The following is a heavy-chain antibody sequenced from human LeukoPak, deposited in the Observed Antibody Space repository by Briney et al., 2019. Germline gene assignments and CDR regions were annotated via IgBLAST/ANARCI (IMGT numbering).Heavy chain of an antibody. J-gene: IGHJ4*02. Sequence: GGSLRLSCAASGFTFSSYSMNWVRQAPGKGLEWVAFIWYDGSKKYYADSVKGRFTISRDNSKNMVSLEMNSLRTEDTAVYYCAKDVNAYCSGDCSDYWGQGTLVTVSS. CDR2: IWYDGSKK. CDR3: AKDVNAYCSGDCSDY. V-gene: IGHV3-30*02. D-gene: IGHD2-21*01. CDR1: GFTFSSYS.